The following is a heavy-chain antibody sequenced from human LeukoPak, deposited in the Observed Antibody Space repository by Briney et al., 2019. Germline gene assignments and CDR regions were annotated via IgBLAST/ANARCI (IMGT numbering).Heavy chain of an antibody. CDR3: AREYGDDNWFDP. CDR2: IYYSGST. CDR1: GVSFSGYY. Sequence: SETLSLTCAVYGVSFSGYYWSWIRQPPGKGLEWIGYIYYSGSTYYNPSLKSRVTISVDTSKNQFSLKLSSVTAADTAVYYCAREYGDDNWFDPWGQGTLVTVSS. D-gene: IGHD2-21*02. J-gene: IGHJ5*02. V-gene: IGHV4-30-4*08.